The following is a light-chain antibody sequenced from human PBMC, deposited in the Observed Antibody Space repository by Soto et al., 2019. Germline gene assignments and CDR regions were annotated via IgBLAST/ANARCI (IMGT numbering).Light chain of an antibody. V-gene: IGLV2-14*01. Sequence: QSVLTQPPSVSGSPGQSITVSCTGTSSDIGASNFVSWYQHLPGRAPKVIIFEATNRPSGVSDRFSGSKAGITASLTISGLQADDEGEYFCISYKTDDTFDFGTGTKVTVL. CDR1: SSDIGASNF. J-gene: IGLJ1*01. CDR3: ISYKTDDTFD. CDR2: EAT.